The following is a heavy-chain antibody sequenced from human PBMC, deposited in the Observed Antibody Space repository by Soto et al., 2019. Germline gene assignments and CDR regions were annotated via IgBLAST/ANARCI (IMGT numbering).Heavy chain of an antibody. Sequence: GGSLRLSCAASGFTFSSYAMSWVRQAPGKGLEWVSAISGSGGSKYHADAVKGRFTISWDNSKNTLYLQMTSLRAEDTAVYYCATREGSGSFTSYYYYYMDVWGKGTTVTVSS. J-gene: IGHJ6*03. CDR2: ISGSGGSK. V-gene: IGHV3-23*01. CDR1: GFTFSSYA. CDR3: ATREGSGSFTSYYYYYMDV. D-gene: IGHD3-10*01.